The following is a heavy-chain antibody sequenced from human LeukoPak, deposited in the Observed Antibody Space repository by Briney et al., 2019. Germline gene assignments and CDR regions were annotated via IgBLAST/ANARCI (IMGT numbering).Heavy chain of an antibody. D-gene: IGHD6-19*01. CDR1: GFSFSVYE. J-gene: IGHJ4*02. Sequence: GGSLRLSCAASGFSFSVYEMHWVRQAPGRGLEWIADISGSDTSTYYADSVKGRFTISRDNAKNSLYLQMNRLRVEDTAVYYCTTLTVASIDYWGQGTLVTVSS. CDR2: ISGSDTST. CDR3: TTLTVASIDY. V-gene: IGHV3-48*03.